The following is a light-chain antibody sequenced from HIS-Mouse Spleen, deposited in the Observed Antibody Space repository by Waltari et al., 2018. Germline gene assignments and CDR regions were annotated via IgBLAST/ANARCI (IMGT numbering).Light chain of an antibody. CDR3: CSYAGSSTWV. V-gene: IGLV2-23*01. CDR2: EGS. CDR1: SSDVGSYNL. Sequence: QSALTQPASVSGSPGQSITISCTGTSSDVGSYNLVSWYQQHPGKTPNLMIYEGSKRPSGGSTRCSGSKAGNTASLTISGLQADDDADYYCCSYAGSSTWVFGGGTKLTVL. J-gene: IGLJ3*02.